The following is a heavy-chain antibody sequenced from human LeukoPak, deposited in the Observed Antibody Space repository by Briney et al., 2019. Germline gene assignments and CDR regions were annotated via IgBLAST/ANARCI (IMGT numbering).Heavy chain of an antibody. J-gene: IGHJ3*02. CDR2: IIPIFGTA. D-gene: IGHD1-26*01. Sequence: SVKVSCKASGGTFSSYAISWVRQAPGQGLEWMGGIIPIFGTANYAQKFQGRVTITADESTSTAYMELSSLRSEDTAVYYCARSIVGAPYAFDIWGQGTMVTVSS. CDR3: ARSIVGAPYAFDI. V-gene: IGHV1-69*13. CDR1: GGTFSSYA.